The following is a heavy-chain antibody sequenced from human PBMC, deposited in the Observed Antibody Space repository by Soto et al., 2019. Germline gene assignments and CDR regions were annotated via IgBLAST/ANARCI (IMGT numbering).Heavy chain of an antibody. J-gene: IGHJ5*02. Sequence: GSLRLSCAASGFTFSSYSMNWVRQAPGKGLEWVSSISSSSSYIYYADSVKGRFTISRDNAKNSLYLQMNSLRAEDTAVYYCARDSTTVVNNWFDPWGQGTLVTVSS. CDR3: ARDSTTVVNNWFDP. CDR2: ISSSSSYI. D-gene: IGHD4-17*01. V-gene: IGHV3-21*01. CDR1: GFTFSSYS.